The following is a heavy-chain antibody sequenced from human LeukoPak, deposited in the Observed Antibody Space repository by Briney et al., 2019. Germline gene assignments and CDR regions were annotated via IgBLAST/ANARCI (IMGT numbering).Heavy chain of an antibody. CDR1: GGSLSSGSYY. J-gene: IGHJ2*01. D-gene: IGHD6-19*01. CDR3: ARVAPKSSGWTNWYFDL. CDR2: IYYSRTT. Sequence: KPSETLSLICTVSGGSLSSGSYYWGWIRQPPGKGLEWIGTIYYSRTTYHNPSLKSRVTISVDTSKNQFSLKLSSVTAADTAVYYCARVAPKSSGWTNWYFDLWGRGTLVTVSS. V-gene: IGHV4-39*07.